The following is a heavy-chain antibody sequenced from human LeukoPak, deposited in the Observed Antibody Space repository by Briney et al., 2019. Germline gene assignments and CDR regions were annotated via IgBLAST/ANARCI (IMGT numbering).Heavy chain of an antibody. CDR3: ARVRRGYYYDSSGCFDY. D-gene: IGHD3-22*01. V-gene: IGHV4-59*01. Sequence: SETLSLTCTVSGGSISSYYWSWIRQPPGKGLEWIGYIYYSGSTNYNPSLKSRVTISVDTSKNQLSLKLSSVTAADTAVYYCARVRRGYYYDSSGCFDYWGQGTLVTVSS. CDR2: IYYSGST. J-gene: IGHJ4*02. CDR1: GGSISSYY.